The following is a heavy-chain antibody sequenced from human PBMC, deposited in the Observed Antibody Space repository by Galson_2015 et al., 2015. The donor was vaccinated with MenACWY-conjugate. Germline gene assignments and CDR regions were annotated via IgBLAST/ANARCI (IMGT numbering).Heavy chain of an antibody. V-gene: IGHV3-74*01. CDR3: ARLGRNNRTTSHFDY. CDR2: INSDGRRI. J-gene: IGHJ4*02. CDR1: GFTSSTYW. Sequence: SLRLSCAASGFTSSTYWMHWVRQAPGKGLVWVSRINSDGRRISYADSVKGRFTISRGNAKNTLYLQMNSLRAEDTAVYYCARLGRNNRTTSHFDYWGQGPLVTVT. D-gene: IGHD2/OR15-2a*01.